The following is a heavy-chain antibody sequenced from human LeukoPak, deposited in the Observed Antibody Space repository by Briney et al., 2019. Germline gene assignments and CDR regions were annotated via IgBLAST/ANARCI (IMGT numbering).Heavy chain of an antibody. CDR3: ARLWNAYNKPFDR. J-gene: IGHJ4*02. CDR1: GASISTDEYY. D-gene: IGHD5-24*01. Sequence: PSQTLSLTCTVSGASISTDEYYWSWIRQTPGKGLEWIGSISYSGTTYFNPSLKSRVGISVDKSKSLFSLRLTFMTAADTAVYYCARLWNAYNKPFDRWGQGTLATVSS. CDR2: ISYSGTT. V-gene: IGHV4-30-4*01.